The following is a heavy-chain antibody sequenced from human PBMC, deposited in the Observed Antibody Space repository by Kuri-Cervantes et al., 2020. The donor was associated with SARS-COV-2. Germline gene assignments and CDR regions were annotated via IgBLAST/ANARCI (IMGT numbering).Heavy chain of an antibody. V-gene: IGHV3-74*01. J-gene: IGHJ6*02. CDR1: GFTFSSYW. D-gene: IGHD3-22*01. CDR3: ARGPYYYDSSGYYSGYLGYYCYGMDV. CDR2: INSDGSST. Sequence: GESLKISCAASGFTFSSYWMHWVRQAPGKGLVWVSRINSDGSSTSYADSVKGRFTISRDNAKNTLYLQMNSLGAEDTAVYYCARGPYYYDSSGYYSGYLGYYCYGMDVWGQGTTVTVSS.